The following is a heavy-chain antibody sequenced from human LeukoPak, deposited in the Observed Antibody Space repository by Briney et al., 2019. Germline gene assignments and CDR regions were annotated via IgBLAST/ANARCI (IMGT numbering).Heavy chain of an antibody. CDR3: ARVNYYDSSGYYY. Sequence: SVKVSCKASGGTFSSYAISWVRQAPGQGLEWMGGIIPIFGTANYTQKFQGRVTITTDESTSTAYMELSSLRSEDTAVYYCARVNYYDSSGYYYWGQGTLVTVSS. CDR1: GGTFSSYA. J-gene: IGHJ4*02. D-gene: IGHD3-22*01. CDR2: IIPIFGTA. V-gene: IGHV1-69*05.